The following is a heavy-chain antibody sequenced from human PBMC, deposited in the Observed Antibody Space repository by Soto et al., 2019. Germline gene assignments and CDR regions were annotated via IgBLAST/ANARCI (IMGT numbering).Heavy chain of an antibody. CDR1: GFPFSRYE. CDR2: ISQDGSNK. V-gene: IGHV3-30*18. D-gene: IGHD3-22*01. Sequence: LSLSCAASGFPFSRYEIHWVRQVPGRGLEWGALISQDGSNKYYVDSVKGRFIISRDNSKNTVYLQMNSLRTEDTALYSCAKDADFDTRNFHHWGQGTLVTVSS. CDR3: AKDADFDTRNFHH. J-gene: IGHJ4*02.